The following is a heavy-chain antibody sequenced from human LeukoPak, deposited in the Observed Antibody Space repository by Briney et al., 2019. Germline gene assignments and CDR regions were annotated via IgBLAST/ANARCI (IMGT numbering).Heavy chain of an antibody. V-gene: IGHV4-59*01. CDR1: GGSISSYY. D-gene: IGHD2-21*01. CDR2: IYYSGST. Sequence: SETLSLTCTVSGGSISSYYWSWIRQPPGKGLEWIGYIYYSGSTNYNPSLKSRVTISVDTSKNQFPLKLSSVTAADTAVYYCARHRILDAFDIWGQGTMVTVSS. CDR3: ARHRILDAFDI. J-gene: IGHJ3*02.